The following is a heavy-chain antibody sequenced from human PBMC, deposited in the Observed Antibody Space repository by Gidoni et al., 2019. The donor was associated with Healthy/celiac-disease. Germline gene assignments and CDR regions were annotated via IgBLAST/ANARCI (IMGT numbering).Heavy chain of an antibody. J-gene: IGHJ5*02. D-gene: IGHD6-19*01. V-gene: IGHV3-33*01. CDR2: IWYDGSNK. CDR3: ARDSSGWYNWFDP. CDR1: GFTFSSYG. Sequence: QVQLVESGGGVVQPGRSLRLSCAASGFTFSSYGMHWVRQAPGKGLEWVAVIWYDGSNKYYADSVKGRFTISRDNSKNTLYLQMNSLRAEDTAVYYCARDSSGWYNWFDPWGQGTLVTVSS.